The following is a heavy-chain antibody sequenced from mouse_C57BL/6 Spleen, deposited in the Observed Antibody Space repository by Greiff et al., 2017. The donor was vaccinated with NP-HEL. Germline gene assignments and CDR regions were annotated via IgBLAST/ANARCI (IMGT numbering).Heavy chain of an antibody. CDR1: GYSITSGYY. CDR3: ASRYYGSSWYFDV. Sequence: EVQLQQSGPGLVKPSQSLSLTCSVTGYSITSGYYWNWIRQFPGNKLEWMGYISYDGSNNYNPSLKNRISITRDTSKNQFFLKLNSVTTEDTATYYCASRYYGSSWYFDVWGTGTTVTVSS. CDR2: ISYDGSN. D-gene: IGHD1-1*01. J-gene: IGHJ1*03. V-gene: IGHV3-6*01.